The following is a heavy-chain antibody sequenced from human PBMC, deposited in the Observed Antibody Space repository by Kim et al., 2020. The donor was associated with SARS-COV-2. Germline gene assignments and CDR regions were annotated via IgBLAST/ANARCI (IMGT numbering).Heavy chain of an antibody. CDR2: IDPSDSYT. J-gene: IGHJ6*02. V-gene: IGHV5-10-1*01. CDR1: GYRFTSYW. CDR3: ARPASYSSSWYGMDV. D-gene: IGHD6-13*01. Sequence: GESLKISCKGSGYRFTSYWISWVRQMPGKGLEWMGRIDPSDSYTNYSPSFQGHVTISADKSISTAYLQWSSLKASDTAMYYCARPASYSSSWYGMDVWGQGTTVTVSS.